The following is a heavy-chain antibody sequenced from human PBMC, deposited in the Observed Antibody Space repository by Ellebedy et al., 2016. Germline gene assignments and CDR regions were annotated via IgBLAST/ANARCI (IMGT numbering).Heavy chain of an antibody. D-gene: IGHD3-22*01. CDR1: GFTFSSHA. J-gene: IGHJ3*02. V-gene: IGHV3-30*04. CDR3: AREEYDRSRGAFDI. CDR2: TSYDGRNK. Sequence: GGSLRLXCAASGFTFSSHAMHWVRQAPGKGLEWVAVTSYDGRNKYHADSVKGRFTISRDNSKNTLYLQMNSLRAEDTAVYYCAREEYDRSRGAFDIWGQGTMVTVSS.